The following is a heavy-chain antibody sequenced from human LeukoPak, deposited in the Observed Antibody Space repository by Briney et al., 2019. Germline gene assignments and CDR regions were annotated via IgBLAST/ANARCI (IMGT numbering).Heavy chain of an antibody. J-gene: IGHJ3*02. Sequence: SVKVSCKASGGTFSSYAISWVRQAPGQGLEWMGRIIPIFGTANYAQKFQGRVTITTDESTSTAYMELSSLTSEDTAVYYCATALVPAAIDAFDIWGQGTMVTVSS. CDR1: GGTFSSYA. D-gene: IGHD2-2*02. V-gene: IGHV1-69*05. CDR3: ATALVPAAIDAFDI. CDR2: IIPIFGTA.